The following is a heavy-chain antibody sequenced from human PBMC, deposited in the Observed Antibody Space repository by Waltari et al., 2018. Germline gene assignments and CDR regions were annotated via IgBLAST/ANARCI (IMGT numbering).Heavy chain of an antibody. V-gene: IGHV3-73*02. D-gene: IGHD1-7*01. CDR3: TSKLELRY. CDR1: GFTFSGSA. CDR2: IRSKASNYAT. Sequence: EVQLVESGGGLVQSGGSLKLSCAASGFTFSGSAMHWVRQASGNGLEWVGRIRSKASNYATAYTASVKGRFTISRDDSKNTAYLQMNSLKTEDTAVYYCTSKLELRYWGQGTLVTVSS. J-gene: IGHJ4*02.